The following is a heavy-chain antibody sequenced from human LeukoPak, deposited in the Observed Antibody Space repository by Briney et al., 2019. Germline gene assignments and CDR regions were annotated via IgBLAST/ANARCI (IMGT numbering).Heavy chain of an antibody. CDR1: GFDFSSNW. D-gene: IGHD3-3*01. CDR3: AKDHYWSIDY. J-gene: IGHJ4*02. CDR2: IKGDGIST. Sequence: GGSLRLSCAASGFDFSSNWMHWVRHAPGQVLVWGSRIKGDGISTNYADSVKGRFTISRDIAKNTLYLQMNSLRAEDTGVYYCAKDHYWSIDYWGRGTLVTVSS. V-gene: IGHV3-74*01.